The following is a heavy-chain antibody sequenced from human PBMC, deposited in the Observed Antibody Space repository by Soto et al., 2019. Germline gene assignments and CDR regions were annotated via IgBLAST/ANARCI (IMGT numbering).Heavy chain of an antibody. CDR2: IIPIFGTA. V-gene: IGHV1-69*13. Sequence: GASVKVSCKASGGTFSSYAISLVRQAPGQGLEWMGGIIPIFGTANYAQKFQGRVTITADESTSTAYMELSSLRSEDTAVYYCAREFGGYCSGGSCHHWYFDLWGRGTLVTVSS. J-gene: IGHJ2*01. CDR3: AREFGGYCSGGSCHHWYFDL. D-gene: IGHD2-15*01. CDR1: GGTFSSYA.